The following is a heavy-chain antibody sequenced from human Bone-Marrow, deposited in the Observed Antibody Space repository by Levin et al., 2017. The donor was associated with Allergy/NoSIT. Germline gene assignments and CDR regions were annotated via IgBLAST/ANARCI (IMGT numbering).Heavy chain of an antibody. CDR1: GYTFTSFD. CDR3: AIGELGSGYLFDY. Sequence: RGESLKISCKTSGYTFTSFDINWVRQATGQGLEWMGWMYPNSDNAGYAQKFQGRVTMTRNTSISTAYMELSSLRSEDTAIYYCAIGELGSGYLFDYWGQGTLVTVSS. V-gene: IGHV1-8*01. CDR2: MYPNSDNA. D-gene: IGHD5-12*01. J-gene: IGHJ4*02.